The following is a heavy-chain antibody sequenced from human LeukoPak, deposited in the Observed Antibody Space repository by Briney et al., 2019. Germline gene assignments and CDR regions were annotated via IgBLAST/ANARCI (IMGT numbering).Heavy chain of an antibody. CDR2: INPSGGST. CDR3: ARDCSSTSCYGGVDY. J-gene: IGHJ4*02. CDR1: GYTFTSYY. Sequence: GASVKVSCKASGYTFTSYYMHWVRQAPGQGLEWMGIINPSGGSTSYAQKFQGRVTMTRDTSTSTVYMELSSLGSEDTAVYYCARDCSSTSCYGGVDYWGQGTLVTVSS. D-gene: IGHD2-2*01. V-gene: IGHV1-46*01.